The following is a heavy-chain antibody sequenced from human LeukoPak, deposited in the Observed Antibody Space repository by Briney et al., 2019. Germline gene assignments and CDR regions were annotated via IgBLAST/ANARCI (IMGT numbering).Heavy chain of an antibody. D-gene: IGHD3-10*01. J-gene: IGHJ4*02. Sequence: PSETLSLTCTVSGGSISSYYWSWIRQPPGKGLEWIGYIYYSGSTNYNPSLKSRVTISVDTSKNQFSLKLSSVSAADTAVYYCAALAAYGSGSYVLDYWGQGTLVTVSS. V-gene: IGHV4-59*08. CDR1: GGSISSYY. CDR3: AALAAYGSGSYVLDY. CDR2: IYYSGST.